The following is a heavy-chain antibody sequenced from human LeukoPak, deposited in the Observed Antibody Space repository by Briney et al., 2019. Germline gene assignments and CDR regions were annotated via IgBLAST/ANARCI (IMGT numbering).Heavy chain of an antibody. CDR3: ARVTIAAAGIEGWFGR. CDR2: IYYSGIT. V-gene: IGHV4-59*01. D-gene: IGHD6-13*01. CDR1: GGSISSFY. J-gene: IGHJ5*02. Sequence: SETLSLTCTVSGGSISSFYWSWIRQPPGKGLEWIAYIYYSGITSYNPSLKSRATISVDTSKKQFSLKLSSVTAADTAVYYRARVTIAAAGIEGWFGRWGQGTLVTVSS.